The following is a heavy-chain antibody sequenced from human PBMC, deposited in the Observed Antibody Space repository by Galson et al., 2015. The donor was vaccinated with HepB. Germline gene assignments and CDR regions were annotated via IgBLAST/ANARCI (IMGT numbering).Heavy chain of an antibody. J-gene: IGHJ4*02. V-gene: IGHV3-11*05. CDR2: ISNSAGYA. CDR1: GFTFSGYY. Sequence: SLRLSCAASGFTFSGYYMSWIRQAPGKGLEWVSYISNSAGYANYADSMKGRFAISRDNAKNSLYLQMNSLRAEDTAVYYCARETGSRNYYYPTNWGQGTLVTVSS. D-gene: IGHD3-10*01. CDR3: ARETGSRNYYYPTN.